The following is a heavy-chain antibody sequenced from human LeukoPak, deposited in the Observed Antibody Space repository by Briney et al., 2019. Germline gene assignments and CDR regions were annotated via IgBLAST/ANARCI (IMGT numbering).Heavy chain of an antibody. CDR2: INPKSGGT. V-gene: IGHV1-2*02. Sequence: ASVKVSCKASGYTFTDYYMNWVRQAPGQGLEWMGWINPKSGGTKYEQKFQGRVTMTRDTSITTAYMELTILSSDDTAVFYCVRAGELDYWGQGTLVTVSS. D-gene: IGHD7-27*01. CDR3: VRAGELDY. CDR1: GYTFTDYY. J-gene: IGHJ4*02.